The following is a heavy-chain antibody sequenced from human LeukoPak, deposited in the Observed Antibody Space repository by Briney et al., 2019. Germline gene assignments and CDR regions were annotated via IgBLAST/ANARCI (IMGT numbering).Heavy chain of an antibody. Sequence: GGSLRLACAASGFTFSSYWTHWVRQAPGKGLVWISRSKSDGRSPSYADSVKGRFTISSDNAKNTVYLQIDSLGAEDTAVYYCARDPHAGSGSDPHDAFDIWGQGTMVTVSS. V-gene: IGHV3-74*01. J-gene: IGHJ3*02. CDR3: ARDPHAGSGSDPHDAFDI. CDR1: GFTFSSYW. D-gene: IGHD1-26*01. CDR2: SKSDGRSP.